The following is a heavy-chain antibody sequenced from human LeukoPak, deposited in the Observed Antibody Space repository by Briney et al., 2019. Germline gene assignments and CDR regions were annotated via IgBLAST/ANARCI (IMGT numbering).Heavy chain of an antibody. CDR1: GFTFSSHA. CDR2: ISGSGGST. Sequence: GGSLRLSCAASGFTFSSHAMSWVRQAPGKGLEWVSAISGSGGSTYYADSVKGRFTISRDNSKNTLYLQMNSLRAEDTAVYYCAGAGIAVAGTSPSLSWGQGTLVTVSS. CDR3: AGAGIAVAGTSPSLS. J-gene: IGHJ4*02. D-gene: IGHD6-19*01. V-gene: IGHV3-23*01.